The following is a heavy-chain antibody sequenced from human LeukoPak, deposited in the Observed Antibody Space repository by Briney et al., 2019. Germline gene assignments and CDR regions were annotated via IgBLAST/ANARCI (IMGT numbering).Heavy chain of an antibody. J-gene: IGHJ4*02. D-gene: IGHD1-14*01. V-gene: IGHV3-53*01. Sequence: GGSLRLSCAASGFTVITNDMTWVRQAPGKGLEWVSVLYSDGNTKYADSVQGRFTISRDNSKNTLHLEMNSLSPDDTAVYYCARGVEPLAANTLAYWGQGTLVTVSS. CDR3: ARGVEPLAANTLAY. CDR1: GFTVITND. CDR2: LYSDGNT.